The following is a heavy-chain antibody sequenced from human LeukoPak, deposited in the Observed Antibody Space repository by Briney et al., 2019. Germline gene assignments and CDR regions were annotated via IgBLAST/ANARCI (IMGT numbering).Heavy chain of an antibody. D-gene: IGHD3-22*01. V-gene: IGHV4-38-2*01. CDR2: IYHSGST. CDR1: GYSISSGYY. Sequence: SGTLSLTCAVSGYSISSGYYWGWIRQPPGKGLEWIGSIYHSGSTYYNPSLKSRVTISVDTSKNQFSLKLSSVTAADTAVYYCATALNYDSSGYYDYWGQGTLVTVSS. CDR3: ATALNYDSSGYYDY. J-gene: IGHJ4*02.